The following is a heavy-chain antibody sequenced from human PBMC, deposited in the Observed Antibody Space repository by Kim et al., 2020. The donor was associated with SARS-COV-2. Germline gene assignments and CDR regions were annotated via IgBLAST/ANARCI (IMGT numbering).Heavy chain of an antibody. CDR1: GVTFSSYS. Sequence: GGSLRLSCAASGVTFSSYSINWVRQAPGKGLEWVSYISSRSVTIYYADSVKGRFTISRDNARNSLYLQMNSLRDEDTAVYYCARDAGYGDYYFDYWGQGTLVTVSS. CDR3: ARDAGYGDYYFDY. D-gene: IGHD4-17*01. V-gene: IGHV3-48*02. J-gene: IGHJ4*02. CDR2: ISSRSVTI.